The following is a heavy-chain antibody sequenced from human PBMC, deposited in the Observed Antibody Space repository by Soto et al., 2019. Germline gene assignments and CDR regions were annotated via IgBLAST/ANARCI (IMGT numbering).Heavy chain of an antibody. CDR3: AKGGWGMVTDY. J-gene: IGHJ4*02. CDR1: GFSFSNYA. D-gene: IGHD3-16*01. CDR2: ISSGGDAT. Sequence: EVQLLESGGGLVQPGGSLRVSCAASGFSFSNYAMIWVRQAPGKGLEWVSDISSGGDATYYADSMKGRFTISRDNSKNTLYLQMNSLRAEDTAVYYCAKGGWGMVTDYWGQGALVTVS. V-gene: IGHV3-23*01.